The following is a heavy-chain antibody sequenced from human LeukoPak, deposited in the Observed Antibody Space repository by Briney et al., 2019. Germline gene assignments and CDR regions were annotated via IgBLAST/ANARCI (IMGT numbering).Heavy chain of an antibody. CDR2: IRPKAYGGTT. D-gene: IGHD5-12*01. J-gene: IGHJ4*02. Sequence: LSLTCTVSGYSISSGYYWGWIRQPPGKGLEWVGLIRPKAYGGTTEYVASVKGRFTISRDDDKTIAYLQMNSLKTEDTAVYYCSSVYSGYDWGDYWGQGTLVTVSS. CDR3: SSVYSGYDWGDY. CDR1: GYSISSGYY. V-gene: IGHV3-49*03.